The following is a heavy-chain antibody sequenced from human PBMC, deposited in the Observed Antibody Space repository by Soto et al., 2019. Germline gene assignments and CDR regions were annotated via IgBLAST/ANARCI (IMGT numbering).Heavy chain of an antibody. V-gene: IGHV3-30-3*01. CDR2: ISYDGSNK. J-gene: IGHJ6*02. CDR3: ARDVTNYPDYYYYGTDV. D-gene: IGHD4-4*01. CDR1: GFTFSSYA. Sequence: GESLKISCAASGFTFSSYAMHWVRQAPGKGLEWVAVISYDGSNKYYADSVKGRFTISRDNSKNTLYLQMNSLRAEDTAVYYCARDVTNYPDYYYYGTDVWGQGTTVTVSS.